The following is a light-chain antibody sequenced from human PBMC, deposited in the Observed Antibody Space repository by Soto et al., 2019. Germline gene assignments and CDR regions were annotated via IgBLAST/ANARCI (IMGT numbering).Light chain of an antibody. V-gene: IGLV3-21*02. CDR2: DDS. J-gene: IGLJ3*02. Sequence: SYELTQPPSVSVAPGQTARITCGGSKLGSESVHWYRQKPGQAPVLVVYDDSDRPSGIPERFSGSNSGHTATLTINRVEAGDEADYYCQVWDSSDNHVVFGGGTKLT. CDR1: KLGSES. CDR3: QVWDSSDNHVV.